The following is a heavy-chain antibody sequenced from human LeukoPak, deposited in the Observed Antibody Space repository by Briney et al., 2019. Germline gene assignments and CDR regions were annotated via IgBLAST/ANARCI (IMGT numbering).Heavy chain of an antibody. D-gene: IGHD3-10*01. CDR3: AKAGLYYYGSGSYYPAFLDN. CDR1: GFTFSSYA. V-gene: IGHV3-23*01. CDR2: ISSSGDNT. J-gene: IGHJ4*02. Sequence: GGSLRLSCAASGFTFSSYALSWVRQAPGKGLEWVSAISSSGDNTYYAESVKGRFTISRDNSKNTLYLQMNSLRAEDTAVYYCAKAGLYYYGSGSYYPAFLDNWGQGTLVTVSS.